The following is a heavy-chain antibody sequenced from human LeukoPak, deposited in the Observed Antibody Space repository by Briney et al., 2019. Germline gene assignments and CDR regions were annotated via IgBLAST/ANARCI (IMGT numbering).Heavy chain of an antibody. D-gene: IGHD2/OR15-2a*01. V-gene: IGHV4-59*01. Sequence: SETLPLTCTVSGGSISSYYWSWIRQPPGKGLEWIGYIYYSGSTNYYPSLKSRVTISVDTSKNQFSLKLSSVTAADTAVYYCAREFYAGWFDPWGQGTLVTVSS. J-gene: IGHJ5*02. CDR1: GGSISSYY. CDR3: AREFYAGWFDP. CDR2: IYYSGST.